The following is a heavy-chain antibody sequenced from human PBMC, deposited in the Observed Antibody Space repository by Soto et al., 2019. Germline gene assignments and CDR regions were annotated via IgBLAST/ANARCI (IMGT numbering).Heavy chain of an antibody. D-gene: IGHD2-15*01. CDR3: ARGGGGYCSGGSCYGYYYYMDV. Sequence: SETLSLTCAVYGGSFSGYYWSWIRQPPGKGLEWIGEINHSGSTNYNPSLKSRVTISVDTSKNQFSLKLSSVTTADTAVYYCARGGGGYCSGGSCYGYYYYMDVWGKGTTVTVSS. J-gene: IGHJ6*03. V-gene: IGHV4-34*01. CDR2: INHSGST. CDR1: GGSFSGYY.